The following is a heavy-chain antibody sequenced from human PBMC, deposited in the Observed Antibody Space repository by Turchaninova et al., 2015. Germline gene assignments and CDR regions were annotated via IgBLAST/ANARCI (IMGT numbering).Heavy chain of an antibody. V-gene: IGHV4-39*01. CDR3: ARFAVSYYFES. CDR2: VYHSVGS. Sequence: QLQLQESGPGLVKPSDTLSLPCTVSGDSITSSGYYWAWVRQPPGKGLEWFGRVYHSVGSYYNPPLQSGVTVSVDPSRSQFSLKLVSVPAADTALYYCARFAVSYYFESWGQGTLVTVSS. J-gene: IGHJ4*02. CDR1: GDSITSSGYY.